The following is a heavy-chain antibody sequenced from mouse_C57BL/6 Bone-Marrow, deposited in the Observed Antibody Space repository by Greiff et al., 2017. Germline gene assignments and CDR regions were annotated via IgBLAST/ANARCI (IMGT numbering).Heavy chain of an antibody. V-gene: IGHV5-2*01. J-gene: IGHJ1*03. CDR2: INSDGGST. CDR1: EYEFPSHD. D-gene: IGHD2-1*01. Sequence: EVQRVESGGGLVQPGESLKLSCESNEYEFPSHDMSWVRKTPEKRLALVAAINSDGGSTYYPDTMERRFIISRDTTKKTLYRQMSSLRSEDTAFYYCARRGNYEGYFDVWGTGTTVTVSS. CDR3: ARRGNYEGYFDV.